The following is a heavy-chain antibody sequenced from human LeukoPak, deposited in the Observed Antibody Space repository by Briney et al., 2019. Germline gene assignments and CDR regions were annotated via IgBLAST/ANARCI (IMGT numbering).Heavy chain of an antibody. CDR1: GFTFSSYA. V-gene: IGHV3-33*08. CDR2: IWYDGSNK. D-gene: IGHD3-10*01. J-gene: IGHJ4*02. CDR3: AATPPYGSGSYYNN. Sequence: GRSLRLSCAASGFTFSSYAMHWVRQAPGKGLEWVAVIWYDGSNKYYADSVRGRFTISRDNSKNTLYLQMNSLRAEDTAVYYCAATPPYGSGSYYNNWGQGTLVTVSS.